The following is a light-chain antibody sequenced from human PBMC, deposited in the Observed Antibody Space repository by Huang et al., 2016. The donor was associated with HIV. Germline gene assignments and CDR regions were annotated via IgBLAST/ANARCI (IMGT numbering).Light chain of an antibody. V-gene: IGKV1-27*01. J-gene: IGKJ1*01. CDR1: QDSSNY. CDR2: AAS. Sequence: DIQMTQSPPSLSASVADRVTITCRASQDSSNYLAWYQQKPGKVPQLLIYAASTLQSGVSSRFSGSGSGTNFTLTISSLQPEDVATYHCQKYNSAARTFGQGTKVEIQ. CDR3: QKYNSAART.